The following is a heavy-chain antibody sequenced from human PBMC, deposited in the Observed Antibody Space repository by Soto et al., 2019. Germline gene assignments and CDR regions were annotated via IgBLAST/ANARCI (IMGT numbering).Heavy chain of an antibody. CDR2: ISYDGSNK. J-gene: IGHJ4*02. CDR1: GFTFSSYG. D-gene: IGHD6-19*01. Sequence: ESGGGVVQPGRSLRLSCAASGFTFSSYGMHWVRQAPGKGLEWVAVISYDGSNKYYADSVKGRFTISRDNSKNMLYLQMSSLRAEDTAIYYCARSNSGWYDYFQYWGQGTLVTVSS. V-gene: IGHV3-30*03. CDR3: ARSNSGWYDYFQY.